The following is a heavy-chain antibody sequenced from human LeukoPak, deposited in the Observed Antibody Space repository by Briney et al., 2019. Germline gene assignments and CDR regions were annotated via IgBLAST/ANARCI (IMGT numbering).Heavy chain of an antibody. D-gene: IGHD2-15*01. CDR2: INHSGST. CDR1: GGSFSGYY. Sequence: PSETLSLTCAVYGGSFSGYYWSWIRHPPGKGLEWFGEINHSGSTNYNPSLKSRVTISVDTSKNQFSLKLSSVTAADTAVYYCARRVVVAANWFDPWGQGTLVTVSS. J-gene: IGHJ5*02. CDR3: ARRVVVAANWFDP. V-gene: IGHV4-34*01.